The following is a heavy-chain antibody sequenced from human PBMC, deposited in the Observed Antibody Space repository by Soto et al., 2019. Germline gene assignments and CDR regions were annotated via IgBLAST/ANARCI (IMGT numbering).Heavy chain of an antibody. CDR2: ISGSGGST. CDR3: AKMGKFEVLMVYAITEYYFDY. D-gene: IGHD2-8*01. Sequence: GGSLRLSCAASGFTFSSYAMSWVRQAPGKGLEWVSAISGSGGSTYYADSVKGRFTISRDNSKNTLYLQINSLRAEDTAVYYCAKMGKFEVLMVYAITEYYFDYWGQGTLVTVSS. V-gene: IGHV3-23*01. CDR1: GFTFSSYA. J-gene: IGHJ4*02.